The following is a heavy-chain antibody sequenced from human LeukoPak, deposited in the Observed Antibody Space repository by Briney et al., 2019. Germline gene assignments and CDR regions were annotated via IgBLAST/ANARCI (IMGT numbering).Heavy chain of an antibody. CDR3: ARHKAYYDILTGYYTPSYYFDY. V-gene: IGHV4-39*01. CDR2: IYYSGST. Sequence: SEALSLTCTVSGGSISSSSYYWGWIRQPPGKGLEWIGSIYYSGSTYYNPSLKSRVTISVDTSKNQFSLKLSSVTAADTAVYYCARHKAYYDILTGYYTPSYYFDYWGQGTLVTVSS. D-gene: IGHD3-9*01. J-gene: IGHJ4*02. CDR1: GGSISSSSYY.